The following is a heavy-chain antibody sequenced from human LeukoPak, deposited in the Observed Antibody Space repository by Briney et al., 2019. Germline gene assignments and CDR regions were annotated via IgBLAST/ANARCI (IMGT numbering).Heavy chain of an antibody. V-gene: IGHV4-31*03. CDR1: GGSISSGGYY. Sequence: SQTLSLTCTVSGGSISSGGYYWSWIRQHPGKGLEWIGYIYYSGSTYYNPSLKSRVTISVDTSKNQFSLKLSSVTAADTAVYYCARGGIVGATGAFDIWGQGTMVTVSS. D-gene: IGHD1-26*01. CDR3: ARGGIVGATGAFDI. J-gene: IGHJ3*02. CDR2: IYYSGST.